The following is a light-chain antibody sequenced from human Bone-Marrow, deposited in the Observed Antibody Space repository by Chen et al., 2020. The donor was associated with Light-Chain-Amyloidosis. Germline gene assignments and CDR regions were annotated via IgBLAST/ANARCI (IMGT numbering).Light chain of an antibody. CDR3: QVWDRSSDRPV. CDR1: NIGSTS. V-gene: IGLV3-21*02. Sequence: SSVLTQPSPASVAPRQTATPDCGGNNIGSTSVHWYQQTPGQAPLLVVYDDSDRPSGIPERLSGSNSGNTATLTISRVEAGDEADYYCQVWDRSSDRPVFGGGTKLTVL. J-gene: IGLJ3*02. CDR2: DDS.